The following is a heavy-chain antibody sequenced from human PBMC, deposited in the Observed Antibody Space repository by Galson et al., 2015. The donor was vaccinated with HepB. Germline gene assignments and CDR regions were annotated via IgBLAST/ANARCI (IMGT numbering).Heavy chain of an antibody. CDR1: GFTFSNAW. J-gene: IGHJ4*02. V-gene: IGHV3-15*01. CDR2: IKSKTDGGTT. CDR3: TTMGRISWYFVHFQY. Sequence: SLRLSCAVSGFTFSNAWMSWVRQAPGKGLEWVGRIKSKTDGGTTDYAAPVKGRFIISRDDSKNTLYLQLNSLETEDAAVYYCTTMGRISWYFVHFQYWGQGTLVTVSS. D-gene: IGHD6-13*01.